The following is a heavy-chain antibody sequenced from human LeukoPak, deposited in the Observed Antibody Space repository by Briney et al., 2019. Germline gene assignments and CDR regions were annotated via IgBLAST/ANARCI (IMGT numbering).Heavy chain of an antibody. J-gene: IGHJ6*03. CDR2: ISYDGSNK. CDR1: GFTFSSYA. Sequence: GGSLRLSCAASGFTFSSYAMHWVRQAPGKGLEWVAVISYDGSNKYYADSVKGRFTISRDNSKNTLYLQMNSLRAEDTAVYYCARRDSNLYYYMDVRGKGTTVTVSS. V-gene: IGHV3-30*01. D-gene: IGHD4-11*01. CDR3: ARRDSNLYYYMDV.